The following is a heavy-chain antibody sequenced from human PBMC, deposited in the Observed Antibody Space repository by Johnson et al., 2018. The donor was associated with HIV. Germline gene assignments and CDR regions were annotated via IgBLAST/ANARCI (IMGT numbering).Heavy chain of an antibody. J-gene: IGHJ3*02. V-gene: IGHV3-11*04. CDR1: GFTFSDYY. D-gene: IGHD3-22*01. CDR2: ISSSGRST. CDR3: ARKGSSGFGGIDAFDI. Sequence: QEQLVESGGGLVKPGGSLRLSCAASGFTFSDYYMSWIRQAPGKGLEWVSHISSSGRSTYYADSVKGRFTISRDNAKNSVYLQMNSLRAEDTAVYYCARKGSSGFGGIDAFDIWGQGTMVTVSS.